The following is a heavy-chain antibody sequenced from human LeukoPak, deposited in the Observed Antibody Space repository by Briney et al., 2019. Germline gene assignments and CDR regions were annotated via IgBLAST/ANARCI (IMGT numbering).Heavy chain of an antibody. J-gene: IGHJ4*02. CDR2: ISAYNGNT. CDR1: GYTFTSYG. V-gene: IGHV1-18*01. D-gene: IGHD2-15*01. CDR3: AREARILPLGEVSP. Sequence: GASVKVSCKASGYTFTSYGISWVRQAPGQGLEWMGWISAYNGNTNYAQKLQGRVTMTTDTSTSTAYMELRSLRSDDTAVYYCAREARILPLGEVSPGGQGTLVTVSS.